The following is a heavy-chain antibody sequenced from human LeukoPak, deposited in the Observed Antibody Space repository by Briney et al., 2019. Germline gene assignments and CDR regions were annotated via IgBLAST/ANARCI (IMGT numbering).Heavy chain of an antibody. CDR3: GRIAINENNGMDV. CDR1: VFKFSDHY. Sequence: GGSQRLSCAASVFKFSDHYIDWVRQAPGKGLEWVGRSRNKASSYTTEYAASVEGRFTISRDVSETSLYLQMNSLRTEDTDVYYCGRIAINENNGMDVWGQGTTVTVSS. CDR2: SRNKASSYTT. J-gene: IGHJ6*02. D-gene: IGHD1/OR15-1a*01. V-gene: IGHV3-72*01.